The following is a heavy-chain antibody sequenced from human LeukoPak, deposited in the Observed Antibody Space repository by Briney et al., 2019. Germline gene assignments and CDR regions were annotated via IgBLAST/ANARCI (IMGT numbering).Heavy chain of an antibody. V-gene: IGHV5-51*01. CDR2: IYPADSDT. CDR3: ARRTPYCSSTSCYFDY. J-gene: IGHJ4*02. D-gene: IGHD2-2*01. Sequence: GESLKISCKGSGYSFTNYWIGWVRQMPGKGLEWMGIIYPADSDTRYSPSFQGQVTISADKSISTAYLQWSSLKASDTAMYYCARRTPYCSSTSCYFDYWGQGTLVTVSS. CDR1: GYSFTNYW.